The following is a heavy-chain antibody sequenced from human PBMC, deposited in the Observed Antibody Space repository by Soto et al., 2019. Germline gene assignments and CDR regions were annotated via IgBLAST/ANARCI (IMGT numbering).Heavy chain of an antibody. CDR2: IYPGASDT. CDR1: GYSFTSYW. V-gene: IGHV5-51*01. J-gene: IGHJ6*02. Sequence: HGESLKISCKGSGYSFTSYWIGWVRQMPGKGLEWMGIIYPGASDTRYSPAFQGQVTISADKSISTAYLQWSSLKASDTAMYYCARSPRSSGSPRGYGMDVWGQGTTVTVSS. D-gene: IGHD2-15*01. CDR3: ARSPRSSGSPRGYGMDV.